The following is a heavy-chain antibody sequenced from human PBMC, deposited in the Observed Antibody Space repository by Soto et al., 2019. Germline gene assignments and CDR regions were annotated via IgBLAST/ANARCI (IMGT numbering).Heavy chain of an antibody. CDR3: ARDAHKKNDYYYYGMDV. CDR2: ISAYNGNT. Sequence: GASVKVSCKASGYTFTSYGISWVRQAPGQGLEWMGWISAYNGNTNYAQKLQGRVTMTTDTSTSTAYMELRSLRSDDTAVYYCARDAHKKNDYYYYGMDVWGQGTTVTVSS. J-gene: IGHJ6*02. V-gene: IGHV1-18*01. CDR1: GYTFTSYG.